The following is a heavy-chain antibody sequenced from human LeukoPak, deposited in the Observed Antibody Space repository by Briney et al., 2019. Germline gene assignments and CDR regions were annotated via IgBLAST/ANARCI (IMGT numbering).Heavy chain of an antibody. Sequence: SETLSLTCAVSGGSISSGTYYWTWIRQHPGMGLEWIGYIYYSGSTNYNPSLKSRVTISVDTSKNQFSLKLSSVTAADTAVYYCARDLAVAGLYYFDYWGQGTLVTVSS. J-gene: IGHJ4*02. CDR3: ARDLAVAGLYYFDY. CDR2: IYYSGST. V-gene: IGHV4-61*01. CDR1: GGSISSGTYY. D-gene: IGHD6-19*01.